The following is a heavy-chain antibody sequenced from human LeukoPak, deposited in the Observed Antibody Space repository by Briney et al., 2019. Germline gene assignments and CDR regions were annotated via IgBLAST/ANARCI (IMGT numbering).Heavy chain of an antibody. CDR3: ARHSRRRYYGSGSYVSGPDY. D-gene: IGHD3-10*01. CDR1: GGSISSSSYY. CDR2: IYYGGST. V-gene: IGHV4-39*01. J-gene: IGHJ4*02. Sequence: SETLSLTCTVSGGSISSSSYYWGWIRQPPGKGLEWIGSIYYGGSTYYNPSLKSRVTISVDTSKNQFSLKLSSVTAADTAEYYCARHSRRRYYGSGSYVSGPDYWGQGTLVTVSS.